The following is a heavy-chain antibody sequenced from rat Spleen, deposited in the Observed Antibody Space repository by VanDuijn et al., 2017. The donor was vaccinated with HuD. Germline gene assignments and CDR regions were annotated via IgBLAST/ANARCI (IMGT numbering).Heavy chain of an antibody. CDR3: AVAGYGY. V-gene: IGHV5-58*01. Sequence: EVQLVETGGGLVQPGRSLRLSCVASGFTFSNYWMYWVRQAPGKGLEWVSSISVDGVNTYYPDSVKGRFTISRANSENTVYLQMNSLRSEDTATYYCAVAGYGYWGQGVMVTVSS. J-gene: IGHJ2*01. CDR1: GFTFSNYW. D-gene: IGHD4-3*01. CDR2: ISVDGVNT.